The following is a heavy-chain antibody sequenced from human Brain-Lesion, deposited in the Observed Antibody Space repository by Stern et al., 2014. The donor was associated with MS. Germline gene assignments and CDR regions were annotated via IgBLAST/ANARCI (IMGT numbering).Heavy chain of an antibody. J-gene: IGHJ5*02. Sequence: QLVESGPGLVKPSETLSLTCTVAGGSVSSTSYAWAWIRQPPGKGLEWIGTIYYSGNTYYSSSLKSRITLSLDTAKTPLSLQLRSGTAADTAVYYCAGEEDIRYCSGGSCTGNWFDPWGQGTLVTVSS. CDR1: GGSVSSTSYA. CDR2: IYYSGNT. CDR3: AGEEDIRYCSGGSCTGNWFDP. D-gene: IGHD2-15*01. V-gene: IGHV4-39*01.